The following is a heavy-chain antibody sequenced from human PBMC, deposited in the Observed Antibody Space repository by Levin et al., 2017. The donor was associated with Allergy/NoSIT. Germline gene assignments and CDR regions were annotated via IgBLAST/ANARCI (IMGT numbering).Heavy chain of an antibody. J-gene: IGHJ4*02. CDR3: ARLDGAMGAY. V-gene: IGHV3-11*01. Sequence: LSLTCAASGFTFSDYYMSWIRQAPGRWLEWLSYISSSGDTIYYADSVKGRITVSRDNAKKSLYLQMNSLRAEDTAVYYCARLDGAMGAYWGQGTLATVSS. D-gene: IGHD5-18*01. CDR2: ISSSGDTI. CDR1: GFTFSDYY.